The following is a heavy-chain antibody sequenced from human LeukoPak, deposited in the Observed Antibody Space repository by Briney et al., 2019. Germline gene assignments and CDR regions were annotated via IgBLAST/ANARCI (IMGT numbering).Heavy chain of an antibody. Sequence: PGGSLRLSCAASGFSFSSYWMSWVRQAPGKGPEWVANINQETSETYYVDSVRGRFTISRDNAERSLHLQMNSLRVDDTAVYYCAREVDRAFGYWGQGTLVTVSS. J-gene: IGHJ4*02. V-gene: IGHV3-7*01. CDR1: GFSFSSYW. CDR3: AREVDRAFGY. D-gene: IGHD2-15*01. CDR2: INQETSET.